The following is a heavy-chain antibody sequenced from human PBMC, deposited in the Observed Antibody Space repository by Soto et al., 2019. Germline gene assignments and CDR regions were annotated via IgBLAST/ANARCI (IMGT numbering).Heavy chain of an antibody. CDR2: IYHSGST. Sequence: PSETLSLTCAVSGYSISSGYYWGWIRQPPGKGLEWIGSIYHSGSTYYNPSLKSRVTISVDTSKNQFSLKLSSVTAADTAVYYCARGTTGITGTTGGFDYFDYWGQGTLVTVLL. D-gene: IGHD1-7*01. J-gene: IGHJ4*02. CDR3: ARGTTGITGTTGGFDYFDY. V-gene: IGHV4-38-2*01. CDR1: GYSISSGYY.